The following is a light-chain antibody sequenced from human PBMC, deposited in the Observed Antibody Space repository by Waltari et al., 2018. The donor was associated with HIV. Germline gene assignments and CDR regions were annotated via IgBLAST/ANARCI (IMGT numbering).Light chain of an antibody. CDR3: MQALQTPYS. CDR2: YGS. Sequence: DIVMTQTPLSLPVTLGKPASISCRSSQSLLSSDGSNYLNWYLQKPGQSPQLLIFYGSNRASGVPDRFSGSGSGTDFTLKISRVEAEDVGVYHCMQALQTPYSFGQGTKVEI. V-gene: IGKV2-28*01. J-gene: IGKJ2*03. CDR1: QSLLSSDGSNY.